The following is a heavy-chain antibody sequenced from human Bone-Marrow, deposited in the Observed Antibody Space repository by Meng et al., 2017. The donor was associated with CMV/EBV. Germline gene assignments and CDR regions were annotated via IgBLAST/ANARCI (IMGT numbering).Heavy chain of an antibody. CDR2: IPYDGSYE. CDR1: GFTFSIYW. Sequence: GESLKISCAASGFTFSIYWMSWVRQAPGKGLEWVAFIPYDGSYEYYADSVKGRFTISRDNSKNALYLQINSLRAEDTALYYCAKHHRGYSAIDYWGQGTLVTVSS. CDR3: AKHHRGYSAIDY. D-gene: IGHD5-12*01. J-gene: IGHJ4*02. V-gene: IGHV3-30*02.